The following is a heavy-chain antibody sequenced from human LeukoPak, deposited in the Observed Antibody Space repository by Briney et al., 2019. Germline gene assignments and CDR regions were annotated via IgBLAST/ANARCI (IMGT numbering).Heavy chain of an antibody. Sequence: AGSLTLSCRASGFTLNTYARSWFRQAQGTGPEWLSSIITSGGSTHYADFVKGRFTISRDNSKSNLYLQMSSLRGEDTAVYYCAKQLVKNFYDNSGYLGACDVWGRGTMVTVSP. V-gene: IGHV3-23*01. CDR2: IITSGGST. J-gene: IGHJ3*01. CDR3: AKQLVKNFYDNSGYLGACDV. D-gene: IGHD3-22*01. CDR1: GFTLNTYA.